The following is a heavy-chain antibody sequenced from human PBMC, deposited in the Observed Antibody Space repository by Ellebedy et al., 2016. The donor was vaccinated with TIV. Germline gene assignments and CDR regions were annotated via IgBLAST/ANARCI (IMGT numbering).Heavy chain of an antibody. J-gene: IGHJ6*02. D-gene: IGHD2-15*01. CDR3: ARDRRVVVAAGYYYYYGMDV. CDR2: INSDGSST. V-gene: IGHV3-74*01. Sequence: GESLKISCAASGFTFSSYWMHWVRQAPGKGLVWVSRINSDGSSTSYADSVKGRFTISRDNAKNTLYLQMNSLRAEDTAVYYCARDRRVVVAAGYYYYYGMDVWGQGTTVTVSS. CDR1: GFTFSSYW.